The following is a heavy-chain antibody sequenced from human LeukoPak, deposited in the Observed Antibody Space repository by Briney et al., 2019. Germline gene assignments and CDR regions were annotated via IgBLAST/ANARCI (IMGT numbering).Heavy chain of an antibody. CDR2: IYSGGST. D-gene: IGHD6-19*01. V-gene: IGHV3-66*01. CDR3: AKDRSSGWTPSGVFDI. Sequence: GGSLRLSCAASGFTVSSNYMTRVRQAPGKGLEWVSVIYSGGSTYYADSVKGRFTISRDNSKNMLYLQMNSLRTEDTAVYSCAKDRSSGWTPSGVFDIWGQGTVVTVSS. CDR1: GFTVSSNY. J-gene: IGHJ3*02.